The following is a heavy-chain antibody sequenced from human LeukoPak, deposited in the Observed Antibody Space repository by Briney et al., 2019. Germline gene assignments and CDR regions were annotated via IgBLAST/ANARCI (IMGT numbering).Heavy chain of an antibody. CDR3: ARDLSSGYAYDAFAI. J-gene: IGHJ3*02. CDR1: GGSISSYY. V-gene: IGHV4-4*07. CDR2: IYTSGST. D-gene: IGHD3-22*01. Sequence: KASETLSLTCTVSGGSISSYYWSWIRQPAGKGLEWIGRIYTSGSTNYNPSLKSRVTMSVDTSKNQFSLKLSSVTAADTAVYYCARDLSSGYAYDAFAIWGQGTMVTVSS.